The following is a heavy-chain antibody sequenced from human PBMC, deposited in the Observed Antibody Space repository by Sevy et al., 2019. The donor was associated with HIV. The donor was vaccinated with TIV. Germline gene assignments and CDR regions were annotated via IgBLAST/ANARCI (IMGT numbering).Heavy chain of an antibody. D-gene: IGHD3-16*01. CDR2: ISDSSSTI. Sequence: GGSLRLSCAASGFTFSSYGMNWVRQAPGKGLEWVSYISDSSSTIYYAASVKGQFTISRDNAKNSLYLQMNSLRVEVTAVYYCARRLAYWGQGTLVTVSS. V-gene: IGHV3-48*01. J-gene: IGHJ4*02. CDR1: GFTFSSYG. CDR3: ARRLAY.